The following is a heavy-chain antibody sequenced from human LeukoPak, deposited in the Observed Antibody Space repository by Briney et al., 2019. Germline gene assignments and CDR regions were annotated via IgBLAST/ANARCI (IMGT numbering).Heavy chain of an antibody. V-gene: IGHV4-4*07. CDR1: GGSISSYY. D-gene: IGHD2-21*02. Sequence: SETLSLTCTVSGGSISSYYWSWIRQPAGKGLEWIGRIYTSGSTNYNPSLKSRVTMSVDTSKNQFSLKLSSVTAADTAVYYCASAPEKAYCGGDCPYYFDYWGQGTLVTVSS. CDR2: IYTSGST. J-gene: IGHJ4*02. CDR3: ASAPEKAYCGGDCPYYFDY.